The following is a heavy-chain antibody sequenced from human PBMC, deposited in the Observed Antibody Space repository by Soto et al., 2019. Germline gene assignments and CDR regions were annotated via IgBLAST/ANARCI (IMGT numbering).Heavy chain of an antibody. CDR2: IGTGGDT. CDR3: TKKVPGKRPFDY. J-gene: IGHJ4*02. V-gene: IGHV3-23*01. Sequence: GGSLRLSCAASGFTFSTYALAWVRQAPGMGLQWVSLIGTGGDTYYVDSVKGRFTISRDNNKDMLYLQMNSLRAEDTALYYCTKKVPGKRPFDYWGRGTLVTVSS. CDR1: GFTFSTYA.